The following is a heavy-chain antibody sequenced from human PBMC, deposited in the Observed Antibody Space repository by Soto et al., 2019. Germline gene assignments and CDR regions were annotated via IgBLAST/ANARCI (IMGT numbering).Heavy chain of an antibody. J-gene: IGHJ6*02. CDR1: GFTFTDYV. Sequence: GGSLRLSCVASGFTFTDYVMSWVRQVPGKGLEWVSSISDGGERTDYRDSVRGRFTISRDNARFTLHLQMNSLRVDDRATYFCARDRSTNFGLDVGGQGPTVTV. CDR3: ARDRSTNFGLDV. CDR2: ISDGGERT. V-gene: IGHV3-23*01. D-gene: IGHD2-8*01.